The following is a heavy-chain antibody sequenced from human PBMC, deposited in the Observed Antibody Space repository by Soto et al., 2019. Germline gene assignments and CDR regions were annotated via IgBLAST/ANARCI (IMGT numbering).Heavy chain of an antibody. CDR2: MHPPSGGT. Sequence: ASVKVSCKPSGYSFSAHYIFWVRQAPGQGLEWMGWMHPPSGGTNFAQEFEGRVTLTRDTSLSTAYMELSGLKSDDTAVYYCAREATTGYLDYWGQGTLVTVSS. J-gene: IGHJ4*02. CDR3: AREATTGYLDY. CDR1: GYSFSAHY. V-gene: IGHV1-2*02. D-gene: IGHD4-4*01.